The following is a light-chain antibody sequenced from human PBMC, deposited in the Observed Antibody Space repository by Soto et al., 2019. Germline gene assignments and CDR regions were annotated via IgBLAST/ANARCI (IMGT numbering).Light chain of an antibody. J-gene: IGKJ4*01. Sequence: DIQMTPSPSTLSASVGDRVTITCRASQSISSWLAWYQQKPGKAPELLINVASTLQSGVPSRFSGSGSGTDFTLAISSLQPEDFATYYCQQSSSTPQTFGGGTKVDIK. V-gene: IGKV1-39*01. CDR2: VAS. CDR3: QQSSSTPQT. CDR1: QSISSW.